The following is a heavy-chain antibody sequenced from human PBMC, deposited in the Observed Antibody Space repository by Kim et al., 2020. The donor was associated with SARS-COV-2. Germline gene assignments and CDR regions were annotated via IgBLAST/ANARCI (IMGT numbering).Heavy chain of an antibody. CDR2: IYYSGST. CDR3: ARHRSSSWQGNWFDP. D-gene: IGHD6-13*01. CDR1: GGSISSSSYY. Sequence: SETLSLTCTVSGGSISSSSYYWGWIRQPPGKGLEWIGSIYYSGSTYYNPSLKSRVTISVDTSKNQFSLKLSSVTAADTAVYYCARHRSSSWQGNWFDPWGQGTLVTVSS. J-gene: IGHJ5*02. V-gene: IGHV4-39*01.